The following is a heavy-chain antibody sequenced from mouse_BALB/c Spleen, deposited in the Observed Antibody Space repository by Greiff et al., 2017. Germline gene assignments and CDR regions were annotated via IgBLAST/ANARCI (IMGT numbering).Heavy chain of an antibody. CDR3: ARCPYAMDY. J-gene: IGHJ4*01. Sequence: QVQLQQPGADLVKPGASVKLSCKASGYTFTSYWMHWVKQRPGQGLEWIGEINPSNGRTNYNEKFKSKATLTVDKSSSTAYMQLSSLTSDDSAVYYCARCPYAMDYWGQGTSVTVSS. V-gene: IGHV1S81*02. CDR2: INPSNGRT. CDR1: GYTFTSYW.